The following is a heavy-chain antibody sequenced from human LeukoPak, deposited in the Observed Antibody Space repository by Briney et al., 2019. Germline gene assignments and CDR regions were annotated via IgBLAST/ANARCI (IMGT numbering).Heavy chain of an antibody. V-gene: IGHV3-23*01. CDR2: ISGSGGST. J-gene: IGHJ4*02. Sequence: GGSLRLSCAASGFTFSSYAMSWVRQAPGKGLEWVSAISGSGGSTYYADSVKGRFTISRDNSKNTLYLQMNTLRAEDTAVYYCAKGHVHWRSVGNWGQGTLVTVSS. D-gene: IGHD3-16*01. CDR1: GFTFSSYA. CDR3: AKGHVHWRSVGN.